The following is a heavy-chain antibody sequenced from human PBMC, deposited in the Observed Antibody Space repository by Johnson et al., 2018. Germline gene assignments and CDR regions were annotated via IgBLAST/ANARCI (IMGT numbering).Heavy chain of an antibody. D-gene: IGHD3-3*01. CDR3: EKDQPSSRSGYDDAFDI. CDR1: GFTFSSYG. Sequence: QVQLVESGGGVVQPGRSLRLSCAASGFTFSSYGMHWVRQAPGKGLEWVAVISYEGSNNYYADSVKGRFTIPRDKSKNTWYLHMNSLRSEDTAVDYWEKDQPSSRSGYDDAFDIWCQGTRVTVSS. J-gene: IGHJ3*02. CDR2: ISYEGSNN. V-gene: IGHV3-30*18.